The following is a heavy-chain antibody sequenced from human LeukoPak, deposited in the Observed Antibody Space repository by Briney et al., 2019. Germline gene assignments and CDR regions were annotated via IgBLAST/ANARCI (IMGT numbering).Heavy chain of an antibody. CDR2: ISSSSGYI. J-gene: IGHJ4*02. CDR1: GFTFSNAW. CDR3: ARGTPTTRDFDS. V-gene: IGHV3-21*01. Sequence: GGPLRLSCAASGFTFSNAWMSWVRQAPGKGLEWVSSISSSSGYIYYADSLKGRFTISRDNAKNSLYLQMNSLRAEDTALYYCARGTPTTRDFDSWGQGTLVTVSS. D-gene: IGHD4-11*01.